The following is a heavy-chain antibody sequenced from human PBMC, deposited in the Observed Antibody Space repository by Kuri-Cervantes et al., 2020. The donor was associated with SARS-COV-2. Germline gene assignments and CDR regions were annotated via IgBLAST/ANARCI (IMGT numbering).Heavy chain of an antibody. CDR1: GFTFSSYA. V-gene: IGHV3-30*04. D-gene: IGHD1-26*01. CDR3: AKDMVPRPGAISSFDY. CDR2: ISYDGSNK. J-gene: IGHJ4*02. Sequence: GESLKISCAASGFTFSSYAMHWVRQAPGKGLEWVAVISYDGSNKYYADSVKGRFTISRDNSKNTLYLQMNSLRAEDTAVYYCAKDMVPRPGAISSFDYWGQGTLVTVSS.